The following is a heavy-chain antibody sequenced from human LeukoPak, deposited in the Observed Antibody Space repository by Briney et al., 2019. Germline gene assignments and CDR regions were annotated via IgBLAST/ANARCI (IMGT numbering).Heavy chain of an antibody. Sequence: GSLRLSCAASGFTFSSYAMSWVRQAPGKGLEWIGEINHSGSTNYNPSLKSRVTISVDTSKNQFSLKLSSVTAADTAVYYCARAYFLGYYYYGMDVWGQGTTVTVSS. D-gene: IGHD3-10*01. V-gene: IGHV4-34*01. CDR2: INHSGST. CDR3: ARAYFLGYYYYGMDV. J-gene: IGHJ6*02. CDR1: GFTFSSYA.